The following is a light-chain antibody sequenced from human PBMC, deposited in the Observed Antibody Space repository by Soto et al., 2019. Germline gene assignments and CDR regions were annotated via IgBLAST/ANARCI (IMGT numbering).Light chain of an antibody. V-gene: IGKV3-20*01. CDR3: QQYCNSPWT. Sequence: IVVTGSPCGLTFSPGERATLSWRASHRDDRSYLAWYQQKPGRAPRLLIYGATNRATGIPDRFSGSGSGTDSTLTISSLEPEDLAVYYCQQYCNSPWTSGQRTKVDI. CDR2: GAT. J-gene: IGKJ1*01. CDR1: HRDDRSY.